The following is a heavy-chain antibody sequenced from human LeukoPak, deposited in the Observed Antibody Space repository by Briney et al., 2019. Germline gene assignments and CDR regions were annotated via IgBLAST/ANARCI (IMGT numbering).Heavy chain of an antibody. CDR2: MNPNSGNT. CDR3: ARRAVGNSHYYYMDV. D-gene: IGHD6-19*01. J-gene: IGHJ6*03. Sequence: ASVKVSCKASGYTFTSYDIHWVRQVTAQGREGMGWMNPNSGNTGYAQNFQGRVTISRNTSITTAYMELSSLTSEDTAVYYCARRAVGNSHYYYMDVWGRGTTVTVSS. CDR1: GYTFTSYD. V-gene: IGHV1-8*03.